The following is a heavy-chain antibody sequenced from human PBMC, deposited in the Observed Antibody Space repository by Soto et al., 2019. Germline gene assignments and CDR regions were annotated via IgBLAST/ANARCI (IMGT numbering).Heavy chain of an antibody. CDR1: GFTFSSYA. Sequence: GGSLRLSCSASGFTFSSYAMHWVRQAPGKGLEYVSAISSNGGSTYYADSVKGRFTISRDNSKNTLYLQMSSLRAEDTAVYYCVKDRYFDWLSKGYYYGMDVWGQGTTVTVSS. J-gene: IGHJ6*02. CDR3: VKDRYFDWLSKGYYYGMDV. D-gene: IGHD3-9*01. V-gene: IGHV3-64D*06. CDR2: ISSNGGST.